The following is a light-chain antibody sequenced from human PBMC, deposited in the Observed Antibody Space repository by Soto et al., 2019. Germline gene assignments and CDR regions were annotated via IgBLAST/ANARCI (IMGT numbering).Light chain of an antibody. V-gene: IGKV3-15*01. CDR3: QQNNNWPPYT. CDR2: GAS. Sequence: IVMTQSPATLSVSPGERATLSCRASQSVSSNLAWYQQKPGRAPSLLIYGASTRATGIPARFSGSGSGTDFTLTISDLQSEDFAVYYCQQNNNWPPYTFGQGTKVDIK. CDR1: QSVSSN. J-gene: IGKJ2*01.